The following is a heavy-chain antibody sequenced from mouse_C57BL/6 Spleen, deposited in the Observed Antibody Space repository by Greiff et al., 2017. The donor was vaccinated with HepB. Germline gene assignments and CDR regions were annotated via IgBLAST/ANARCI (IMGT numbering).Heavy chain of an antibody. Sequence: QVQLKQPGAELVRPGSSVKLSCKASGYTFTSYWMDWVKQRPGQGLEWIGNIYPSDSETHYNQKFKDKATLTVDKSSSTAYMQLSSLTSEDSAVYYCARRTDYYGSSSYWYFDVWGTGTTVTVSS. CDR2: IYPSDSET. CDR3: ARRTDYYGSSSYWYFDV. D-gene: IGHD1-1*01. CDR1: GYTFTSYW. V-gene: IGHV1-61*01. J-gene: IGHJ1*03.